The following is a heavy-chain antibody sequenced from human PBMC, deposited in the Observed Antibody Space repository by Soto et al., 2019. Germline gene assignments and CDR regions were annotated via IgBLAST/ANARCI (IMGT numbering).Heavy chain of an antibody. V-gene: IGHV3-48*02. D-gene: IGHD1-1*01. CDR1: VFTFSSYS. CDR3: ARDSVRPWRNYSDY. CDR2: ISSSSSTI. Sequence: EVQLVESGGGLVQPGGSLRLSCAASVFTFSSYSMNWVRQAPGKGLEWVSYISSSSSTIYYADSVKGRFTISRDNAKNSLYLQMNSLRDEDTAVYYCARDSVRPWRNYSDYWGQGTLVTVSS. J-gene: IGHJ4*02.